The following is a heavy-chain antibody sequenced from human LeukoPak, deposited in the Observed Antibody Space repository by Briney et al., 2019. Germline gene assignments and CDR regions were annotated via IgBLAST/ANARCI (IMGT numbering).Heavy chain of an antibody. CDR1: GGSISSSSYY. J-gene: IGHJ4*02. Sequence: SETLSLTCTVSGGSISSSSYYWGWIRQPPGKGLEWIGTIYYSGSTYYNPSLKSRVTISVDTSKNQFSLKLSSVTAADTAVYYCARVPTVTFFDYWGQGTLVTVSS. CDR2: IYYSGST. V-gene: IGHV4-39*07. D-gene: IGHD4-17*01. CDR3: ARVPTVTFFDY.